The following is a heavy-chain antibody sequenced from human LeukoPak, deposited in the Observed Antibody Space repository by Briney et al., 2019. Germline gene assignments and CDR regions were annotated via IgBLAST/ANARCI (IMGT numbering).Heavy chain of an antibody. CDR3: AKSRNAYYFAMDV. D-gene: IGHD1-1*01. J-gene: IGHJ6*02. V-gene: IGHV3-23*01. CDR1: GFTFDSYA. CDR2: ISITGADT. Sequence: PGGSLRLSCAASGFTFDSYAMSWARQAPGKGLEWVSLISITGADTYYADSVEGRFTASRDNSKNMIYLQMNSLRAEDTAVYYCAKSRNAYYFAMDVWGLGTTVTVSS.